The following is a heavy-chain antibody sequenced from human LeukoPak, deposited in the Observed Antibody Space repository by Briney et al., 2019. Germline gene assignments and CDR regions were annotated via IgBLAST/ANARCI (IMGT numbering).Heavy chain of an antibody. V-gene: IGHV3-21*04. J-gene: IGHJ4*02. CDR1: GFTFSSYS. D-gene: IGHD1-14*01. CDR2: ISSSSSYI. Sequence: GGSLRLSCAASGFTFSSYSMTWVRQAPGKGLEWVSSISSSSSYIYYADSVKGRFTISRDNAKNSLYLQMNSLRAEDTAVYYCARVALGKEPAYFDYWAREPWSPSPQ. CDR3: ARVALGKEPAYFDY.